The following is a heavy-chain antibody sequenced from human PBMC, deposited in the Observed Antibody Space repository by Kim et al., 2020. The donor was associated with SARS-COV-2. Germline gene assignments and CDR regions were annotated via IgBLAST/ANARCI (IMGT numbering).Heavy chain of an antibody. CDR3: ATTTAFSISSWFDP. J-gene: IGHJ5*02. Sequence: EQKFQGRVTMTEDTSTDTAYMELSSLRSEDTAVYYCATTTAFSISSWFDPWGQGTLVTVSS. V-gene: IGHV1-24*01. D-gene: IGHD6-6*01.